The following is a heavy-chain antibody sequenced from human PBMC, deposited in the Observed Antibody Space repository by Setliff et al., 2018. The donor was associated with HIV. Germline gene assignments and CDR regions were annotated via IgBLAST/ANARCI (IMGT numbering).Heavy chain of an antibody. CDR3: ARGLVVVTDSDYDTNYYYYYYMDV. J-gene: IGHJ6*03. V-gene: IGHV4-28*03. Sequence: SETLSLTCTVSGYSITNNNYWGWIRQPPGKGLEWIGYIYYSGSTYYNPSLKSRVTISIDTSKNQFSLKLSSVTAADTAVYYCARGLVVVTDSDYDTNYYYYYYMDVWGKGTTVTVSS. CDR1: GYSITNNNY. D-gene: IGHD5-12*01. CDR2: IYYSGST.